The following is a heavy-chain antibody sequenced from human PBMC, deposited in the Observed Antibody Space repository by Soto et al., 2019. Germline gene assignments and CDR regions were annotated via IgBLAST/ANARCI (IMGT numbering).Heavy chain of an antibody. CDR1: GYSFTDYW. CDR3: ARDGLSSSLSFDY. V-gene: IGHV5-51*01. D-gene: IGHD6-6*01. Sequence: GESLKISCKASGYSFTDYWIGWVRQMPGKGLKSMGIIYPGDSDTKYSPSFQGQVTMAADKSISTAYPQWNSLKASDTAMYYCARDGLSSSLSFDYRGQGTLVTVTT. CDR2: IYPGDSDT. J-gene: IGHJ4*02.